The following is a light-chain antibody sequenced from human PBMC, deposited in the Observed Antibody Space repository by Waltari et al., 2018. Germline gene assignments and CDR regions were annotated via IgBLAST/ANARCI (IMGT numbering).Light chain of an antibody. Sequence: NFMLTQPLSVSESPGKTVTISCTRSSGSIASNYVQWFQQRPGSAPSTVIYEDYQRPLGFPDGFSGSIDTSSNSASFTIAGLKTEDEAVYYCQAYDRTGQRVFGGGTKLTVL. CDR1: SGSIASNY. CDR2: EDY. J-gene: IGLJ3*02. V-gene: IGLV6-57*04. CDR3: QAYDRTGQRV.